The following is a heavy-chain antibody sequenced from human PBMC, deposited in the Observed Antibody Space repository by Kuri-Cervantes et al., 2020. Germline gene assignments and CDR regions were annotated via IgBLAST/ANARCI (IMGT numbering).Heavy chain of an antibody. V-gene: IGHV4-31*02. CDR1: GGSISSDGYY. CDR2: IYYTGST. J-gene: IGHJ4*02. D-gene: IGHD3-10*01. CDR3: ARGTYGGVDY. Sequence: SETLSLTCAVSGGSISSDGYYWSWIRQHPGKGLEWIGFIYYTGSTYYNPPLKSRIIISVDTSKNQFSLKLSSVTAADTAVYYCARGTYGGVDYWGQGTLVTVSS.